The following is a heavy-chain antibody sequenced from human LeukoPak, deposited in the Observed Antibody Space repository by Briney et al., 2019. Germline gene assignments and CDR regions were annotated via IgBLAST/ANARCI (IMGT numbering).Heavy chain of an antibody. D-gene: IGHD3-22*01. V-gene: IGHV1-58*02. Sequence: ASVKVSCKASGFTFTSSAMQWVRQARGQRLEWIGWIVVGSGNTNSAQKFQERVTITRDMSTSTAYMELSSLRSEDTAVYYCAAVYDDSSGYPVDYWGQGTLVTVSS. CDR1: GFTFTSSA. CDR2: IVVGSGNT. J-gene: IGHJ4*02. CDR3: AAVYDDSSGYPVDY.